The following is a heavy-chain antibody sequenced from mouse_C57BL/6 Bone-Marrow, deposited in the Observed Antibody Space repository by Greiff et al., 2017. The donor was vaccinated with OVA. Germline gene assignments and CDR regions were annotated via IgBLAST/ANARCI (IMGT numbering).Heavy chain of an antibody. CDR3: ASYWYFDV. CDR2: INPNNGGT. Sequence: QVQLQQPGTELVKPGASVKLSCKASGYTFTSYWMHWVKQRPGQGLEWIGNINPNNGGTSYNQKFKGKATLTVDKSSSTAYMELRSLTSEDSAVYYCASYWYFDVWGTGTTVTVSS. V-gene: IGHV1-53*01. J-gene: IGHJ1*03. CDR1: GYTFTSYW.